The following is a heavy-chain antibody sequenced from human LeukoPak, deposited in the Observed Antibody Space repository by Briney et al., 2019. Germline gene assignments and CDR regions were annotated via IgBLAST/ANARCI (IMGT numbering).Heavy chain of an antibody. Sequence: GGSLRLSCVASGFTFSSYWMHWVRQAPGKGLVWVSRINSDGSSTNYADSVKGRFTISRDNAKNTLYLQMNSLSAEDTAVYYCARENYGSGSYGTLSDAFDIWGQGTMVTVSS. V-gene: IGHV3-74*01. J-gene: IGHJ3*02. CDR3: ARENYGSGSYGTLSDAFDI. CDR2: INSDGSST. D-gene: IGHD3-10*01. CDR1: GFTFSSYW.